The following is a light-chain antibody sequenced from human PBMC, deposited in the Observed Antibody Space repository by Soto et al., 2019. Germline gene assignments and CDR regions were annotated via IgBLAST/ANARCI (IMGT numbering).Light chain of an antibody. CDR2: EVS. V-gene: IGLV2-14*01. J-gene: IGLJ1*01. CDR1: SSDVGGYNY. CDR3: SSYTSSTFYV. Sequence: HSALTQPASVSGSPGQSITISCTGTSSDVGGYNYVSWYQQHPGKAPKLMIYEVSNRPSGVSNRSSGSKSGNTASLTISGLQAEDEADYYCSSYTSSTFYVFGTGTKVTVL.